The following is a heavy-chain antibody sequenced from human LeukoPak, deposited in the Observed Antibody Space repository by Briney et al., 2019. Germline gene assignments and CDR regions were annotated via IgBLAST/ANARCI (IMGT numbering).Heavy chain of an antibody. J-gene: IGHJ4*02. CDR2: MNPNSGNT. V-gene: IGHV1-8*01. CDR1: GYTFTSYD. Sequence: GASVKVSCKASGYTFTSYDINWVRQATGQGLEWMGWMNPNSGNTGYAQKFTGRATMTRNTSISTAYMEPRSRRSEDTAVYYCARGRGYGGKEYYWGQGTLVSVS. CDR3: ARGRGYGGKEYY. D-gene: IGHD4-23*01.